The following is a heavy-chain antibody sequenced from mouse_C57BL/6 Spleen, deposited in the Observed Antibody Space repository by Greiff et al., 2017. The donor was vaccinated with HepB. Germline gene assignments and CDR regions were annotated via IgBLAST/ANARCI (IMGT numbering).Heavy chain of an antibody. CDR3: ARDDGYYGFDY. Sequence: QVQLQQSGPELVKPGASVKISCKASGYAFSSSWMNWVKQRPGKGLEWIGRIYPGDGDTNYNGKLKGKATLTADKSSSTAYMQLSSLTSEDSAVYFCARDDGYYGFDYWGQGTTLTVSS. D-gene: IGHD2-3*01. CDR2: IYPGDGDT. J-gene: IGHJ2*01. V-gene: IGHV1-82*01. CDR1: GYAFSSSW.